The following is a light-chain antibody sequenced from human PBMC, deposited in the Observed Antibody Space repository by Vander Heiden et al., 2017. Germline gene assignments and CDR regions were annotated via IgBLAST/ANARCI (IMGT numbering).Light chain of an antibody. J-gene: IGKJ1*01. V-gene: IGKV1-13*02. CDR3: QQFNSYPWT. Sequence: AIQLTQSPSSLSASVGDRVTITCRASQGTSSALAWYQQKPGKAPKLLIYDASSLESGVPSRFSGSGSGTDFTLTISSLQPEDFATYYRQQFNSYPWTFGQGTKVEIK. CDR2: DAS. CDR1: QGTSSA.